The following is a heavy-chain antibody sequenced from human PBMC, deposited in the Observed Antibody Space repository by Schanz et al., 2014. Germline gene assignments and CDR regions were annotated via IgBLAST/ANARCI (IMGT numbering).Heavy chain of an antibody. CDR3: AKEKEEVAADGSFFDY. CDR2: ISFDGRNT. J-gene: IGHJ4*02. D-gene: IGHD6-13*01. Sequence: QVQLVESGGGVVQPGRSLRLSCAASGITLSGYGLHWARQAPGKGLEWVGFISFDGRNTGYAHSVKGRFTISRDNSKNTVNLQMNSLRAEDTAVYYCAKEKEEVAADGSFFDYWGQGTLVTVSS. V-gene: IGHV3-30*18. CDR1: GITLSGYG.